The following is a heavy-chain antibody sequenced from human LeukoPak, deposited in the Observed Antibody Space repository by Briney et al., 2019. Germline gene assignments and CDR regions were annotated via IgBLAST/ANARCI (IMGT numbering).Heavy chain of an antibody. CDR1: GYTFTSYG. CDR2: ISAYNGNT. Sequence: GASVKASCKASGYTFTSYGISWVRQAPGQGLEWMGWISAYNGNTDYAQKLQGRVTMTTDTSTSTAYMELRSLRSDDTAVYYCARDGRFLEWFYPVDVWGKGTTVTVSS. J-gene: IGHJ6*04. CDR3: ARDGRFLEWFYPVDV. V-gene: IGHV1-18*01. D-gene: IGHD3-3*01.